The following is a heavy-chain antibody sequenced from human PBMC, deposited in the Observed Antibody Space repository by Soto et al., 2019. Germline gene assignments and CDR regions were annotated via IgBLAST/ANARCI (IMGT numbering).Heavy chain of an antibody. V-gene: IGHV3-30-3*01. CDR3: ARGGAVASSWYFDL. CDR2: ISYNGINI. J-gene: IGHJ2*01. D-gene: IGHD6-19*01. Sequence: QVQVVESGGGVVQPGRSLRLSCAASGFTFSNFAFHWVRQAPGKGLEWVTAISYNGINIYYADSVKGRFTISRDNXMNTLFLQMNSLRAEDTARYYCARGGAVASSWYFDLWGRGTLVTVSS. CDR1: GFTFSNFA.